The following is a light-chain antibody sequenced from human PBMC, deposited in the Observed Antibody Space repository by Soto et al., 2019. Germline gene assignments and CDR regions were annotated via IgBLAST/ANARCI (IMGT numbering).Light chain of an antibody. CDR3: QEYNSWRGEWT. CDR1: QSSNIG. V-gene: IGKV1-5*01. CDR2: DAS. J-gene: IGKJ1*01. Sequence: GDRVTITCRASQSSNIGLAWYQQKAGKAPKLLIYDASTLESGVPSRFSGSGSRTEFTLTISSLQPDDFATYYCQEYNSWRGEWTFGQGTKVEIK.